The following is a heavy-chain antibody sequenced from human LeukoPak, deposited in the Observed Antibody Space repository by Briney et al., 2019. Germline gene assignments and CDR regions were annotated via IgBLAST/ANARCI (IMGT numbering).Heavy chain of an antibody. CDR2: IIPIFGTA. CDR3: ASAGHYYGSGSYFSWFDP. J-gene: IGHJ5*02. Sequence: GASVKVSCKASGGTFSSYAISWVRQAPGQGLEWMGGIIPIFGTANYAQKFQGRVTITADESTSTAYMELSSLRSEDTAVYYCASAGHYYGSGSYFSWFDPWGQGTLVTVSS. D-gene: IGHD3-10*01. V-gene: IGHV1-69*13. CDR1: GGTFSSYA.